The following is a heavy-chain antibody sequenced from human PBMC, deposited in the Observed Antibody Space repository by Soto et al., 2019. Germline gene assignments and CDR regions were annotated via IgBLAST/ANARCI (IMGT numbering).Heavy chain of an antibody. CDR3: ARCCSGGSCSIDY. J-gene: IGHJ4*02. CDR1: GGSISIYY. D-gene: IGHD2-15*01. Sequence: SETLSLTCTVSGGSISIYYWRWIRHPPGKGLEWIGYIYYSGSTNYNPSLKSRVTISVDTSKNQFSLKLSSVTAAGTAVYYCARCCSGGSCSIDYWGQGTLVTVSS. CDR2: IYYSGST. V-gene: IGHV4-59*01.